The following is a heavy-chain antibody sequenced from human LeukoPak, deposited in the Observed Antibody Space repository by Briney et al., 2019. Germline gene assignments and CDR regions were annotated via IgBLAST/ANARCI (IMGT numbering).Heavy chain of an antibody. J-gene: IGHJ4*02. Sequence: GGSLRLSCAASGFTFSSYAMHWVRQAPGKGLEWVAVISYDGSNKYYADSVKGRFTISRDNSKNTLYLQMNSLRAEDTAVYYCARSGGGGGSCPSQYWGQGTLVTVSS. CDR1: GFTFSSYA. CDR2: ISYDGSNK. CDR3: ARSGGGGGSCPSQY. V-gene: IGHV3-30*04. D-gene: IGHD2-15*01.